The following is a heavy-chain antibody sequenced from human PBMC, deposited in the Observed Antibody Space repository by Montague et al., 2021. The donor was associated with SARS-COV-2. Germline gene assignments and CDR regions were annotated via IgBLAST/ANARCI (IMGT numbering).Heavy chain of an antibody. CDR3: ARDRPESWRISPGLAGLCATLVHSASGMDV. Sequence: TLSLTCTVSDDSMTSGSYFWTWVRQPAGKGLEWIGHIQTSGTSNYNPSLRGRISMSIDTSRKQFSLEVRSVTAADTAVYYCARDRPESWRISPGLAGLCATLVHSASGMDVWGQGTTVTVS. CDR1: DDSMTSGSYF. J-gene: IGHJ6*02. CDR2: IQTSGTS. D-gene: IGHD2-21*01. V-gene: IGHV4-61*09.